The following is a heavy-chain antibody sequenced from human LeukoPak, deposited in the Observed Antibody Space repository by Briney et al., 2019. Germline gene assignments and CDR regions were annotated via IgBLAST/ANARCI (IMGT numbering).Heavy chain of an antibody. Sequence: ASVKLSCKASGYTFTRYYMHWVPQAPGQGLEWMRWMNPNSGGTNYAQKFQGRVTMTSDTSISTAYMELSRLRSDDTAVYYCARDQAFSYYYYFMDVWGKGTTVTVSS. CDR1: GYTFTRYY. CDR3: ARDQAFSYYYYFMDV. J-gene: IGHJ6*03. D-gene: IGHD3-3*01. CDR2: MNPNSGGT. V-gene: IGHV1-2*02.